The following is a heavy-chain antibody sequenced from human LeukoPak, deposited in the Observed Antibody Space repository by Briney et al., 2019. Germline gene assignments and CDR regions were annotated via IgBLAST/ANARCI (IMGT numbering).Heavy chain of an antibody. CDR1: GFTFSSYG. J-gene: IGHJ6*03. CDR2: IRYDGSNK. V-gene: IGHV3-30*02. CDR3: AKGRYCSSTSCYPYYYMDV. Sequence: GGSLRLSCAASGFTFSSYGMHWVRQAPGKGLEWVAFIRYDGSNKYYADSVKGRFTISRDNSKNTLYLQMNSPRAEDTAVYYCAKGRYCSSTSCYPYYYMDVWGKGTTVTVSS. D-gene: IGHD2-2*01.